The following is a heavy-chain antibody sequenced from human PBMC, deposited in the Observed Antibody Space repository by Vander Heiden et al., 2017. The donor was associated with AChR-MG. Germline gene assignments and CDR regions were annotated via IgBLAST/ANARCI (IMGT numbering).Heavy chain of an antibody. CDR2: ISGSGGST. CDR3: AKNAPYYYDSSGYPREY. V-gene: IGHV3-23*01. D-gene: IGHD3-22*01. CDR1: GFTFSRSA. J-gene: IGHJ4*02. Sequence: EVQLLESGGGLVQPGGSLRLSCAASGFTFSRSAMSWVRQAPGKGLEWVSAISGSGGSTYYADSVKGRFTISRDNSKNTLYLQMNSLRAEDTAVYYCAKNAPYYYDSSGYPREYWGQGTLVTVSS.